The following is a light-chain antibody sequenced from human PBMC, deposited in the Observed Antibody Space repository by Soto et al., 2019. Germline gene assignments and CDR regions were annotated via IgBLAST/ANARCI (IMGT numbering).Light chain of an antibody. J-gene: IGKJ4*01. CDR3: QQTSSTPT. Sequence: IQMTQSPSSLSASVGDRVIITCRASQSISSYLNWYQQKPGKAPKLLIYAASSLQTGVSSRFSGSGSGTDFTLTISNLQPEDFATYYCQQTSSTPTFGGGTKVDIK. CDR2: AAS. V-gene: IGKV1-39*01. CDR1: QSISSY.